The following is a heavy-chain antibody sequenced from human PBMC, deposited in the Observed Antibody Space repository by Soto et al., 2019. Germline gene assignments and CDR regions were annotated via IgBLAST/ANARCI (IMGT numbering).Heavy chain of an antibody. CDR1: GGSSSSYY. CDR3: ARDRGGIDY. Sequence: SETLSVTCTVSGGSSSSYYWSWIRQPPGKGLEWIGYIYYSGSTNYNPSLKSRVTISVDTSKNQFSLKLSSVTAADTAVYYCARDRGGIDYWGQGTLVIVSS. D-gene: IGHD3-16*01. J-gene: IGHJ4*02. CDR2: IYYSGST. V-gene: IGHV4-59*01.